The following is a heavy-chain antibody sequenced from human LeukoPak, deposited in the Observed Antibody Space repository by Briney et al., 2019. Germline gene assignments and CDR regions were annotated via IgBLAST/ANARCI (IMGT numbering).Heavy chain of an antibody. CDR1: GGSISGYY. CDR2: IYYSGNT. Sequence: SETLSLTCTVSGGSISGYYWSWIRQPPGKGLEWIGYIYYSGNTNYNPSLKSRVTLSVDTSTNQLFLKLSSVTAADTAVYYCARGWDTGYSYYGMDVWSPGTTVTVSS. J-gene: IGHJ6*02. D-gene: IGHD5-18*01. V-gene: IGHV4-59*01. CDR3: ARGWDTGYSYYGMDV.